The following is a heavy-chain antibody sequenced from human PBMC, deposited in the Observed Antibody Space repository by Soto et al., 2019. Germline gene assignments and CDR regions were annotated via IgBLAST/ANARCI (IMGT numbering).Heavy chain of an antibody. J-gene: IGHJ4*02. CDR2: ISGSGGST. Sequence: GSLRLSCAASGFTFSSYAMSWVRQAPGKGLKWVSAISGSGGSTYYADSVKGRFTISRDNSKNTLYLQMNSLRAEDTAVYYCAYALLGKGYFDYWGQGTRGTVSS. CDR3: AYALLGKGYFDY. V-gene: IGHV3-23*01. CDR1: GFTFSSYA.